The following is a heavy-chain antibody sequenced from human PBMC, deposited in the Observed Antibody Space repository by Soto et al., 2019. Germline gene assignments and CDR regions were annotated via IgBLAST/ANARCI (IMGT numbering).Heavy chain of an antibody. J-gene: IGHJ4*02. V-gene: IGHV4-34*01. CDR2: INHSGST. CDR3: ARVGGRRRLWLQVRYCEY. CDR1: GGSFSGYN. D-gene: IGHD5-18*01. Sequence: NPSETLSLTCAVSGGSFSGYNWSWIRQPPGKGLEWIGEINHSGSTNYNPSLKSRVTISVATSKNQFSLKMSSVTAANTAVYYCARVGGRRRLWLQVRYCEYWGQGTRITVAS.